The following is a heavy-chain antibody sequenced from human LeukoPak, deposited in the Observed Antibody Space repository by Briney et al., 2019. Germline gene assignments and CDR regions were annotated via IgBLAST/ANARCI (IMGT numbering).Heavy chain of an antibody. V-gene: IGHV3-33*08. CDR1: GFTFSSYA. D-gene: IGHD2-2*01. J-gene: IGHJ4*02. CDR3: AGESSNSFDY. CDR2: IWYDGTDK. Sequence: PGGSLRLSCAASGFTFSSYAMHRVRQAPGKGLEWVAVIWYDGTDKYYADSVKGRFTISRDNSKNTLYLQMNSLRAEDTALYYCAGESSNSFDYWGQGTLVTVSS.